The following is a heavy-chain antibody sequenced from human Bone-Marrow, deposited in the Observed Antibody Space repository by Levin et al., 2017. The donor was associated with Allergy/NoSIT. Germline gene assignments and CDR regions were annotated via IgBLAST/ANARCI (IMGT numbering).Heavy chain of an antibody. J-gene: IGHJ6*02. CDR3: ARVGRWASIAAAGIFSPTLKEYYYYGMDV. V-gene: IGHV4-31*03. CDR2: IYYSGST. CDR1: GGSISSGGYY. Sequence: SETLSLTCTVSGGSISSGGYYWSWIRQHPGKGLEWIGYIYYSGSTYYNPSLKSRVTISVDTSKNQFSLKLSSVTAADTAVYYCARVGRWASIAAAGIFSPTLKEYYYYGMDVWGQGTTVTVSS. D-gene: IGHD6-13*01.